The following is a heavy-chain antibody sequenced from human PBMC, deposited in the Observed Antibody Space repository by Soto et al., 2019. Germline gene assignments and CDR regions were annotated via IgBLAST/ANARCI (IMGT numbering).Heavy chain of an antibody. CDR2: IVTLFGTT. J-gene: IGHJ4*02. D-gene: IGHD3-10*01. Sequence: SVKVSCKASGGTFSSHSINWVRQAPGQGLEWMGGIVTLFGTTIYAQKFQGRVTMTEDTSTDTAYMELSSLRSEDTAVYYCATESKKRTYYYGSGSYPREVDYWGQGTLVTVSS. CDR1: GGTFSSHS. CDR3: ATESKKRTYYYGSGSYPREVDY. V-gene: IGHV1-69*06.